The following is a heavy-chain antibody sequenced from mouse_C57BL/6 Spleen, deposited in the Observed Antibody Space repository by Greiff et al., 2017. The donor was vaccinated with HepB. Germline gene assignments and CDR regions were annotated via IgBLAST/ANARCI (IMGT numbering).Heavy chain of an antibody. J-gene: IGHJ4*01. V-gene: IGHV5-4*03. CDR2: ISDGGSYT. Sequence: EVMLVDSGGGLVKPGGSLKLSCAASGFTFSSYAMSWVRQTPEKRLEWVATISDGGSYTYYPDNVKGRFTISRDNAKNNLYLQMSHLKSEDTAMYYCARGGTTVVAPNAMDYWGQGTSVTVSS. D-gene: IGHD1-1*01. CDR3: ARGGTTVVAPNAMDY. CDR1: GFTFSSYA.